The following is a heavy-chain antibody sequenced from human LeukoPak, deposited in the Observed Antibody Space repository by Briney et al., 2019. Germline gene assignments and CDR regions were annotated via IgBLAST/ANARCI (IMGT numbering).Heavy chain of an antibody. V-gene: IGHV4-4*02. CDR1: GGSISSSNW. D-gene: IGHD2-2*02. CDR2: IYHSGST. CDR3: ARWGVVPAAIYCYYGMDV. J-gene: IGHJ6*04. Sequence: TSETLSLTCAVSGGSISSSNWWSWVRQPPGKGLEWIGEIYHSGSTNYNPSLKSRVTISVDKSKNQFSLKLSSVTAADTAVYYCARWGVVPAAIYCYYGMDVWGKGTAVTVSS.